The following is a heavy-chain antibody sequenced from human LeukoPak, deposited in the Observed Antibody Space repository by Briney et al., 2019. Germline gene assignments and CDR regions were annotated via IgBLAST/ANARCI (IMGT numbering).Heavy chain of an antibody. CDR1: GFTFSSYA. V-gene: IGHV3-30-3*01. D-gene: IGHD6-19*01. Sequence: GGSLRLSCAASGFTFSSYAMHWVRQAPGKGLEWVTIISYDGSDKYYADSVKGRLTISRDNSKSTLYLQMISLRTEDTAVYYCARADGSVAGPPSGHWGQGTLVTVSS. CDR2: ISYDGSDK. J-gene: IGHJ4*02. CDR3: ARADGSVAGPPSGH.